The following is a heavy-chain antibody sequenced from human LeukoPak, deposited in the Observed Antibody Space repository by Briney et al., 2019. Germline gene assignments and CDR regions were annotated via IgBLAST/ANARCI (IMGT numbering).Heavy chain of an antibody. Sequence: ASVKVSCKASGYXFTDYYIHWLRQAPGQGLEWMGWINPNSGGTNYAQKFQGRVTMTRDTSISTAYMELTRLTSDDTAVYYCARDRTTGWFDPWGQGTLVTVSS. CDR1: GYXFTDYY. J-gene: IGHJ5*02. CDR2: INPNSGGT. D-gene: IGHD2-8*02. V-gene: IGHV1-2*02. CDR3: ARDRTTGWFDP.